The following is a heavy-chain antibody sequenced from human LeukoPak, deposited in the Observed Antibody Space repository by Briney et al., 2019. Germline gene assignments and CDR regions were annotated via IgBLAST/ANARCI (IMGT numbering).Heavy chain of an antibody. CDR1: GNTFTRNY. V-gene: IGHV1-2*06. CDR2: INPNSGGT. CDR3: ARAGTLYRAPGDY. Sequence: EASVKVSCKASGNTFTRNYIQWVRQAPGQGLEWMGRINPNSGGTNYAQKFQGGVTMTRDTSISTAYMELSRLRSDDTAVYYCARAGTLYRAPGDYWGQGTLVTVSS. J-gene: IGHJ4*02. D-gene: IGHD3-16*02.